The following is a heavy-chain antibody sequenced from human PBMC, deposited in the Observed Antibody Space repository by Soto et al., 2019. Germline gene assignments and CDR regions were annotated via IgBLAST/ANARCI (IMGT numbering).Heavy chain of an antibody. J-gene: IGHJ4*02. D-gene: IGHD5-18*01. CDR2: INPSGGST. CDR1: GYTFTSYD. V-gene: IGHV1-46*01. Sequence: ASVKVSCKASGYTFTSYDMHWVRQAPGQGLEWMGIINPSGGSTSYAQKFQGRVTMTRDTSTSTVYMELSSLRSEDTAVYYCARDRLGSYGPLRSYYFDYWGQGTLVTVSS. CDR3: ARDRLGSYGPLRSYYFDY.